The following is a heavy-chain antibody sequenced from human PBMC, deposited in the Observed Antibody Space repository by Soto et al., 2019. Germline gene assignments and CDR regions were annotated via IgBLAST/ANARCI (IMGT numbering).Heavy chain of an antibody. J-gene: IGHJ6*02. Sequence: SETLSLTCTVSGGSVSSGSYYWSWIRQPPGKGLEWIGYIYYSGSTNYNPSLKSRVTISVDTSKNQFSLKLSSVTAADTAVYYCAREQLENYYYYGVDVWGQGTTVTVSS. V-gene: IGHV4-61*01. CDR2: IYYSGST. CDR1: GGSVSSGSYY. CDR3: AREQLENYYYYGVDV. D-gene: IGHD1-1*01.